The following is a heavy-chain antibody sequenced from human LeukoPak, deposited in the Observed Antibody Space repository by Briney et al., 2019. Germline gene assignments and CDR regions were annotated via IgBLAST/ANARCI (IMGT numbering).Heavy chain of an antibody. J-gene: IGHJ6*03. CDR3: ARFLEWYYYYMDV. CDR1: GFTFNKSW. V-gene: IGHV3-7*01. Sequence: PGGSLRLSCAASGFTFNKSWMTWVRQAPGKGLEWVANIKEDGSDKYYVDSVKGRFTISRDNAKNSLYLQMNSLRAEDTAVYYCARFLEWYYYYMDVWGKGTTVTVSS. CDR2: IKEDGSDK. D-gene: IGHD3-3*01.